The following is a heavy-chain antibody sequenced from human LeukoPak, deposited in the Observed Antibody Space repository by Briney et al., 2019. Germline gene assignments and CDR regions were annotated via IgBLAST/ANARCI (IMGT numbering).Heavy chain of an antibody. CDR3: ASNGLKWRRAFDI. J-gene: IGHJ3*02. CDR2: VNPNSGGT. V-gene: IGHV1-2*02. Sequence: ASVKVSCKASRYTFTGYYMHWVRQAPGQGLEWMGWVNPNSGGTNYAQKFQGRVTMTRDTSISTAYMELSRLGSDDTAVYYCASNGLKWRRAFDIWGQGTMVTVSS. D-gene: IGHD1-26*01. CDR1: RYTFTGYY.